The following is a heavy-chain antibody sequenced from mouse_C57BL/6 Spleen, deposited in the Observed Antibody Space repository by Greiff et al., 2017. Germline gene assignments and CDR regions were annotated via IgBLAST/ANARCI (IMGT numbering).Heavy chain of an antibody. V-gene: IGHV1-82*01. CDR1: GYAFSSSW. CDR2: IYPGDGDT. D-gene: IGHD3-2*02. CDR3: ARGRRLRAMDD. Sequence: QVQLQQSGPELVKPGASVKISCKASGYAFSSSWMNWVKQRPGKGLEWIGRIYPGDGDTNYNGKFKGKATLTADKSSSTAYMQLSSLTSEDSAVXFCARGRRLRAMDDWGQGTSVTVSS. J-gene: IGHJ4*01.